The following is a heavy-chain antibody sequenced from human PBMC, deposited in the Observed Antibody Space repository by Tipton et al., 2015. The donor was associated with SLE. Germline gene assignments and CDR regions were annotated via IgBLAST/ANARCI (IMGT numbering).Heavy chain of an antibody. CDR1: GYSISSGYY. CDR3: ASRIWGEAGY. V-gene: IGHV4-38-2*02. Sequence: TLSLTCTVSGYSISSGYYWGWIRQPPGKGLEWIGSIYHSGSTYYNPSLKSRVTISVDTSKNQFSLKLSSVTAADTAVYYCASRIWGEAGYWGQGTLVTVSS. D-gene: IGHD3-16*01. J-gene: IGHJ4*02. CDR2: IYHSGST.